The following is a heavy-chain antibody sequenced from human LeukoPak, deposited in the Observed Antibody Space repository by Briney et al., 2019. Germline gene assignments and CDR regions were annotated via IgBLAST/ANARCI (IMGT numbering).Heavy chain of an antibody. CDR1: GFTFSSYG. CDR2: IWYDGSNK. J-gene: IGHJ6*02. V-gene: IGHV3-33*01. Sequence: PGGSLRLSRAASGFTFSSYGMHWVRQAPGKGLEWVAVIWYDGSNKYYADSVKGRFTISRDNSKNTLYLQMNSLRAEDTAVYYCAREDHGMDVWGQGTTVTVSS. CDR3: AREDHGMDV.